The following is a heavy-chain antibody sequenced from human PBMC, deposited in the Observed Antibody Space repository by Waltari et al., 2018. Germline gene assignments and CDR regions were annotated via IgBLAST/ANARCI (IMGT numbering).Heavy chain of an antibody. CDR1: GVSLSTYG. Sequence: QVQLVESGGGVVQPGRSLRLSCAASGVSLSTYGMHWVRRAPGKGLGWFAHIWSDGNDKYYADSVTGRFTISRDNSKNTLYLQMNSLRAEDTAVYYCAKDYDSSGYYPPQSGYFDYWGQGTLVIVSS. J-gene: IGHJ4*02. CDR3: AKDYDSSGYYPPQSGYFDY. D-gene: IGHD3-22*01. CDR2: IWSDGNDK. V-gene: IGHV3-33*06.